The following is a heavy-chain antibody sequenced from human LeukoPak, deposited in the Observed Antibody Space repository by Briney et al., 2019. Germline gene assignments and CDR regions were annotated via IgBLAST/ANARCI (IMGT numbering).Heavy chain of an antibody. CDR3: AKDHGGLYGATLPDY. Sequence: PGGSLRLSCAASGFTFSSDGVHWVRQAPGKGLEWVAVISYDGNNKYYADSVKGRFTISRDNSKNTLYLQMNSLRAEDTAVYYCAKDHGGLYGATLPDYWGQGTLVTVSS. CDR1: GFTFSSDG. J-gene: IGHJ4*02. CDR2: ISYDGNNK. V-gene: IGHV3-30*18. D-gene: IGHD4-17*01.